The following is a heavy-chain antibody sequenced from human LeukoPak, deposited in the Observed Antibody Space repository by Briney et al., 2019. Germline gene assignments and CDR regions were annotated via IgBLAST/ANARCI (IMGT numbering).Heavy chain of an antibody. Sequence: SETLSLTCTVSGGSFSSGGYYWSWIRQHPGKGLEWIGYIYYSGRTYYNPFLKSRVTISVDTSKNQFSLKLSSATAADTAVYHCARVRDGDYGYIGFDPWGQGTLVTVSS. J-gene: IGHJ5*02. D-gene: IGHD4-17*01. CDR3: ARVRDGDYGYIGFDP. CDR2: IYYSGRT. CDR1: GGSFSSGGYY. V-gene: IGHV4-31*03.